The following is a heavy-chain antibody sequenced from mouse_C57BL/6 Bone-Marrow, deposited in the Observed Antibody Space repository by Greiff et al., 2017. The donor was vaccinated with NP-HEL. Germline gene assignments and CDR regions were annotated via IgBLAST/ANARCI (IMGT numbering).Heavy chain of an antibody. V-gene: IGHV1-15*01. CDR2: IDPETGGT. Sequence: QVQLQQSGAELVRPGASVTLSCKASGYTFTDYEMHWVKQTPVHGLEWIGAIDPETGGTAYNQKFKGKAILTADTSSSTAYMELRSLTSEDSAVYYCTRYGYDGGAMEYWGQGTSVTVSS. CDR3: TRYGYDGGAMEY. CDR1: GYTFTDYE. J-gene: IGHJ4*01. D-gene: IGHD2-2*01.